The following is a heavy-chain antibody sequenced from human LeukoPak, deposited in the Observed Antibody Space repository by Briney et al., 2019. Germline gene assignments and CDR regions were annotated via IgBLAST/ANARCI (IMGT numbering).Heavy chain of an antibody. V-gene: IGHV1-69*05. D-gene: IGHD6-6*01. J-gene: IGHJ6*03. CDR1: GGTFSSYA. CDR3: ARVGDEYSSPGYMDV. CDR2: IIPIFGTA. Sequence: GASVKVSCKASGGTFSSYAISWVRQAPGQGLEWMGGIIPIFGTANYAQKFQGRVTTTTDESTSTAYMELSSLRSEDTAVYYCARVGDEYSSPGYMDVWGKGTTVTVSS.